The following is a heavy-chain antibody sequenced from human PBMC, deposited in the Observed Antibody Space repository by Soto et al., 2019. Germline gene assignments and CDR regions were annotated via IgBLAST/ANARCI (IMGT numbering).Heavy chain of an antibody. V-gene: IGHV3-21*01. Sequence: EVQLVESGGGLVKPGGSLRLSCAASGFTFSSYSMNWVRQAPGTGLEWVSSISSSSSYIYYADSVKGRFTISRDNAKNSLYLQMNSLRAEDTAVYYCASGGKDSQYDYWGQGTLVTVSS. CDR2: ISSSSSYI. J-gene: IGHJ4*02. D-gene: IGHD2-15*01. CDR1: GFTFSSYS. CDR3: ASGGKDSQYDY.